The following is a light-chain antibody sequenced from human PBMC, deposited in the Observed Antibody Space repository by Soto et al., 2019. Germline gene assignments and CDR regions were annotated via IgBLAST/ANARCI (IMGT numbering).Light chain of an antibody. CDR1: QSVSSR. CDR2: GAS. Sequence: EIVLTQSPGTLSLSPGERATLSCRASQSVSSRLAWYQQKPGQAPGLLISGASSRATGIPDRFSGSGSGTDFTLTISRLEPEDFAVYYCQQYGSSTGTFGQWTKVDIK. J-gene: IGKJ1*01. CDR3: QQYGSSTGT. V-gene: IGKV3-20*01.